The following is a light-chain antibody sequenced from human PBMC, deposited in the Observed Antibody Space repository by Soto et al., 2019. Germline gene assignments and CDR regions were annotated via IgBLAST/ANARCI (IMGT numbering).Light chain of an antibody. V-gene: IGKV1D-12*01. CDR1: QGISNS. Sequence: DIQMTQSPSSVFASVGARVTITCRARQGISNSLAWYQQKPGKAPKLLIYAASSLQSGVPSRFGGGGSGTDFTLTIDSLQPEDFATYFCQQANSCPITVGQGTRLEMK. CDR2: AAS. J-gene: IGKJ5*01. CDR3: QQANSCPIT.